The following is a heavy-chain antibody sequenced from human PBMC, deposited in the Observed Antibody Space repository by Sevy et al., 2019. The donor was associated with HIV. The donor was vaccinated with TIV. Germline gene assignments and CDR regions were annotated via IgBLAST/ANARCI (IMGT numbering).Heavy chain of an antibody. D-gene: IGHD3-10*01. CDR1: GFTFSSYA. CDR3: AKDGPRGDAHTYYFDY. J-gene: IGHJ4*02. Sequence: GGSLRLSCAASGFTFSSYAMSWVRQAPGEGLEWVSAIRGSGGTTYYADSVKGRFTISRDNSKNTLYLQMNSLRAEDTAVYYCAKDGPRGDAHTYYFDYRGQGTLVTVSS. V-gene: IGHV3-23*01. CDR2: IRGSGGTT.